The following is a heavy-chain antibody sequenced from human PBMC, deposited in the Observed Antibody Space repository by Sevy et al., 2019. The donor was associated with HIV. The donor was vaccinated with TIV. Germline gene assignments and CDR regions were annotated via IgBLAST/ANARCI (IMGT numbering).Heavy chain of an antibody. V-gene: IGHV4-38-2*01. J-gene: IGHJ4*02. CDR1: GYSITSGYY. D-gene: IGHD3-10*01. Sequence: SETLSLSCVVSGYSITSGYYWGWIRQLPGKGLEWIASIYQSGSTHYNPSLKSRVTMSVDTSKNQFSLKLSSVTAADTAVYYCARHSHGSGTYYVPFDSWGQGTLVTVSS. CDR2: IYQSGST. CDR3: ARHSHGSGTYYVPFDS.